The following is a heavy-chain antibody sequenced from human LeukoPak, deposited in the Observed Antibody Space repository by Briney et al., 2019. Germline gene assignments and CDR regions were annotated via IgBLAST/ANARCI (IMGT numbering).Heavy chain of an antibody. D-gene: IGHD3-10*01. CDR1: GFTFSKNG. CDR3: ARDRGYGSGAMDV. CDR2: IYYDGSNK. V-gene: IGHV3-33*01. J-gene: IGHJ6*02. Sequence: PGGSLRLSCAASGFTFSKNGMHWVRQAPGKGLEWVAVIYYDGSNKFSTDSVKGRFTIPRDNSKNALYLQMDSLRVEDTAVYYCARDRGYGSGAMDVWGQGTTVTVSS.